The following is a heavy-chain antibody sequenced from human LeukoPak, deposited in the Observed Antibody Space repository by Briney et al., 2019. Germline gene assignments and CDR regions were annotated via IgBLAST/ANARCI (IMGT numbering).Heavy chain of an antibody. V-gene: IGHV3-21*01. J-gene: IGHJ6*04. CDR1: GFTFSSYS. CDR2: IKSDSNYI. CDR3: ARNGILGIAAAVDV. D-gene: IGHD6-13*01. Sequence: GGSLRLSCAASGFTFSSYSMNWVRQSPGKGLEWVSSIKSDSNYIYYAESVQGRFTISRDAKNSVYLQMNSLRAEDTAVYYCARNGILGIAAAVDVWGKGTTVTVSS.